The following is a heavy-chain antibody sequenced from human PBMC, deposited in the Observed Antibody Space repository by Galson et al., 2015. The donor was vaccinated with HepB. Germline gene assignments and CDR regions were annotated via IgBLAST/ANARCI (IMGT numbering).Heavy chain of an antibody. D-gene: IGHD3-10*01. CDR2: MDPNSGDT. V-gene: IGHV1-8*01. Sequence: SVKVSCKASGYTFTSLDINWVRQATGQGLEWMGWMDPNSGDTGFAQKFQGRVTMTRNTAISTAYMELSSLRSEDTAMYYCARYGKGRKIWAHYQELPGSLGYWGQGTLVTVSS. J-gene: IGHJ4*02. CDR3: ARYGKGRKIWAHYQELPGSLGY. CDR1: GYTFTSLD.